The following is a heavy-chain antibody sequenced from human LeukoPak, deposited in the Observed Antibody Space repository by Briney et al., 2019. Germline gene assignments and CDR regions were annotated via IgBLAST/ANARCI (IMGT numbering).Heavy chain of an antibody. CDR3: AREENSHALQDPYYYYGMDV. V-gene: IGHV1-18*01. D-gene: IGHD5-18*01. CDR1: GYTFTSYG. CDR2: ISAYNGNT. Sequence: GASVKVSCKASGYTFTSYGISWVRQAPGQGLEWMGWISAYNGNTNYAQKLQGRVTMTTDTSTSTAYMELRSLRSDDTAVYYCAREENSHALQDPYYYYGMDVWGQGTTVTVSS. J-gene: IGHJ6*02.